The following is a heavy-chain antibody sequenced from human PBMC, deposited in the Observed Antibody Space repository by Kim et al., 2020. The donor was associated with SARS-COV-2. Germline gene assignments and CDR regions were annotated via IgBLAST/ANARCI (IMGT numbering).Heavy chain of an antibody. CDR3: AGGRASSWYGE. CDR1: GGSISSYY. V-gene: IGHV4-59*01. CDR2: IYYSGST. D-gene: IGHD6-13*01. Sequence: SETLSLTCTVSGGSISSYYWSWIRQPPGKGLEWIGYIYYSGSTNYNPSLKSRVTISVDTSKNQFSLKLSSVTAADTAVYYCAGGRASSWYGEWGQGTLVTVSS. J-gene: IGHJ4*02.